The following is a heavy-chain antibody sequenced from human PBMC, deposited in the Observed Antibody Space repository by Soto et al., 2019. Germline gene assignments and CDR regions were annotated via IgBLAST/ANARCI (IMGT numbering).Heavy chain of an antibody. J-gene: IGHJ3*02. V-gene: IGHV4-31*03. CDR3: ARDGGSMVRALNDPIDAFDI. D-gene: IGHD3-10*01. CDR2: IYYSGST. Sequence: QVQLQESGPGLVKPSQTLSLTCTVSGGSISSGGYYWSWIRQHPGKGLEWIGYIYYSGSTYYNPSLKSRVTISVDTSKNQFSLKLSSVTAADTAVYYCARDGGSMVRALNDPIDAFDIWGQGTMVTVSS. CDR1: GGSISSGGYY.